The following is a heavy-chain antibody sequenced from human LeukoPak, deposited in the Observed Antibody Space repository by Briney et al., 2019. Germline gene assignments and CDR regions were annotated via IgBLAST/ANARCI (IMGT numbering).Heavy chain of an antibody. V-gene: IGHV3-53*01. CDR2: IYSGGST. Sequence: GGSLRLSCAASGFTVSSNYMSWVRQAPGKGLEWVSVIYSGGSTYYADSVKGRFTISRDNSKNTVFLQMNNLRAEDAAIYYCAKGFYDTGRYSPFDSWGQGTLVTVSS. CDR1: GFTVSSNY. J-gene: IGHJ4*02. D-gene: IGHD3-22*01. CDR3: AKGFYDTGRYSPFDS.